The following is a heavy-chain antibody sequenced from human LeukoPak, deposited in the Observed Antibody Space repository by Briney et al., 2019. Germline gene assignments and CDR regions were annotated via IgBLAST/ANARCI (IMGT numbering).Heavy chain of an antibody. CDR2: INPNSGGT. Sequence: ASVKVSCKASGYTFTGYYMHWVRQAPGQGLEGMGWINPNSGGTNYAKKFQGRVTMTRDTSISTAYMELSRLRSDDTAVYYCASGYSGYSPPPHFDYWGQGTLVTVSS. CDR3: ASGYSGYSPPPHFDY. J-gene: IGHJ4*02. D-gene: IGHD5-12*01. V-gene: IGHV1-2*02. CDR1: GYTFTGYY.